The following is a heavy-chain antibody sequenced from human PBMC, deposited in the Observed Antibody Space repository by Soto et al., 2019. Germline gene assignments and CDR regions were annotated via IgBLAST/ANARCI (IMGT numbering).Heavy chain of an antibody. D-gene: IGHD3-9*01. V-gene: IGHV3-23*01. Sequence: EVQLLESGGGLVQPGGSLRLSCAASGFTFSSYAMSWVRQAPGKGLEWVSAISGSGGSTYYADSVKGRFTISRDNSKNTLYRQMNSLRAEDTAVYYCARDPPDDDRGHYAFDIWGQGTMVTVSS. J-gene: IGHJ3*02. CDR3: ARDPPDDDRGHYAFDI. CDR1: GFTFSSYA. CDR2: ISGSGGST.